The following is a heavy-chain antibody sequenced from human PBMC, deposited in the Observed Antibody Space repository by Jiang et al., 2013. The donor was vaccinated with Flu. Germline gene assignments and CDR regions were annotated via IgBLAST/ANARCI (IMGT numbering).Heavy chain of an antibody. CDR3: ARHLSYYFEY. J-gene: IGHJ4*02. D-gene: IGHD3-16*02. CDR2: ISYSVSFTGST. CDR1: GGSMSSFY. V-gene: IGHV4-59*08. Sequence: GPGLVKPSETLSLTCTVSGGSMSSFYWTWIRQPPGKGLEWIGYISYSVSFTGSTNYNPSLKSRVTMSVDTSRNQFSLKLSSVTAADTAVYYCARHLSYYFEYWGQGTLVTVSS.